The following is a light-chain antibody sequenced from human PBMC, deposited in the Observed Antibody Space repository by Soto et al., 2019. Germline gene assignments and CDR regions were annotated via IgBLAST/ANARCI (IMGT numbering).Light chain of an antibody. CDR1: QSVSSY. Sequence: IQVTQSPSSLSASVGDRVTLSCRASQSVSSYLAWYQQKPGQAPRLLIYDASNRATGIPARFSGSGSGTDFTLTISSLEPEDFAVYYCQQRSNWPPWTFGQGTKV. CDR2: DAS. V-gene: IGKV3-11*01. CDR3: QQRSNWPPWT. J-gene: IGKJ1*01.